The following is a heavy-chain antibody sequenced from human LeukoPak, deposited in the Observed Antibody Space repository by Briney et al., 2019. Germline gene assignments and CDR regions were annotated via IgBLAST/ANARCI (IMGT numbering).Heavy chain of an antibody. J-gene: IGHJ4*02. Sequence: GGSLRLSCAASGFTVSSNYMSWVRQAPGKGLEWVSVIYSGGSTYYADSVKGRFTISRDNSKNTLYLQMNSLRAEDTAVYYCARVPAHYYDSSGYAGVDYWGQGTLVTVSS. CDR2: IYSGGST. CDR1: GFTVSSNY. CDR3: ARVPAHYYDSSGYAGVDY. D-gene: IGHD3-22*01. V-gene: IGHV3-66*01.